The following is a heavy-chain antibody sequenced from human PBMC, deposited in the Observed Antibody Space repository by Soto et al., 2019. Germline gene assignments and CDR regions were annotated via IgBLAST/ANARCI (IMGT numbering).Heavy chain of an antibody. CDR3: ARRRGYNWNNPAFDY. D-gene: IGHD1-20*01. J-gene: IGHJ4*02. Sequence: GSGPTLVNPTQTLTLTCTFSGFSLSTSGVGVVWIRQPPGKAREWLGIIYWNDDKKYSPSLRSRLGITKDTFRNQVVLTMTNVDPLDTATYYCARRRGYNWNNPAFDYWGQGALVTVSS. V-gene: IGHV2-5*01. CDR1: GFSLSTSGVG. CDR2: IYWNDDK.